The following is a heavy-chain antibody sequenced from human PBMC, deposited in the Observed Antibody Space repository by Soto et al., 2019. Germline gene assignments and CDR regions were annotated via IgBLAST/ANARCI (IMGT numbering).Heavy chain of an antibody. D-gene: IGHD1-26*01. V-gene: IGHV1-69*01. CDR2: IIPIFGTA. CDR3: ARDLRGSYYYYYGMDV. J-gene: IGHJ6*02. Sequence: QVQLVQSGAEVKKPGSSVKVSCKASGGTFSSYAISWVRQAPGQGLEWMGGIIPIFGTANYAQKFQGRVTITADESTSTAYKELSSLRSEDTAVYYCARDLRGSYYYYYGMDVWGQGTTVTVSS. CDR1: GGTFSSYA.